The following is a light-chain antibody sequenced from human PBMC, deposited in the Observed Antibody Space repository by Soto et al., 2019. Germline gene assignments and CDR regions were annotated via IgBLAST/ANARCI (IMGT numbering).Light chain of an antibody. CDR3: QQYNSYSPLT. Sequence: DIQMTQSPSTLSASVGDRVTITCRASQSISRGLAWYQQKPGKAPKLLIYAASSLQSGVPSRFSGSGSGTEFTLTISSLQPDDFATYYCQQYNSYSPLTFGGGTKVDIK. CDR2: AAS. CDR1: QSISRG. V-gene: IGKV1-5*01. J-gene: IGKJ4*01.